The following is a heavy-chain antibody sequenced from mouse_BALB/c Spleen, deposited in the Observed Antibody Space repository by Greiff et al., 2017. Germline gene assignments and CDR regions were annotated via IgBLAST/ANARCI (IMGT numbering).Heavy chain of an antibody. D-gene: IGHD2-1*01. CDR1: GYTFTDYN. Sequence: VQLKQSGPELVKPGASVKISCKASGYTFTDYNMHWVKQSHGKSLEWIGYIYPYNGGTGYNQKFKSKATLTVDNSSSTAYMELRSLTSEDSAVYYCAIYGIYAMDYWGQGTSVTVSS. CDR2: IYPYNGGT. J-gene: IGHJ4*01. V-gene: IGHV1S29*02. CDR3: AIYGIYAMDY.